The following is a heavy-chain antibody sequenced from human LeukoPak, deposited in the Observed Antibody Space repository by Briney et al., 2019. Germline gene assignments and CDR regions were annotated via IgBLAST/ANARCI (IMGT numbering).Heavy chain of an antibody. V-gene: IGHV1-46*01. D-gene: IGHD3-22*01. J-gene: IGHJ4*02. CDR1: GYTFTRYY. CDR3: ARLADYDSSGYLSY. CDR2: INPSGGSA. Sequence: ASVKVSCTASGYTFTRYYMHWVRQAPGQGLESMGIINPSGGSARYAQKFQGRVTMTRDTSTSTVYMEVSNLRSEDTAVYYCARLADYDSSGYLSYWGQGTLVTVSA.